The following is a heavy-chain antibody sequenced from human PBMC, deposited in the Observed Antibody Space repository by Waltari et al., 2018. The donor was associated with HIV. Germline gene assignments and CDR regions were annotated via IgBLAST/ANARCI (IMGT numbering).Heavy chain of an antibody. D-gene: IGHD2-2*01. Sequence: QVQLRQWGAGLLKPSETLSLTCAVYGGSFSGSYWSWIRQPPGKGLEWIGEINHSGSTNYNPSLKSRVTISVDTSKNQFSLKLTSVTAADTAVFYCARARLVSRGQYCSTTSCLPHYYYYYGMDAWGQGTTVTVSS. CDR2: INHSGST. V-gene: IGHV4-34*01. CDR3: ARARLVSRGQYCSTTSCLPHYYYYYGMDA. CDR1: GGSFSGSY. J-gene: IGHJ6*02.